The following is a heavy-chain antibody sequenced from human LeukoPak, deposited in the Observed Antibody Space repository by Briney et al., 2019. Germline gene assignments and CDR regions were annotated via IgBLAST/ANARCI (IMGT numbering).Heavy chain of an antibody. D-gene: IGHD3-10*01. J-gene: IGHJ4*02. CDR3: AKGGSGSSYSPSDF. CDR2: VSDTAGSI. V-gene: IGHV3-23*01. CDR1: GFTFSSYE. Sequence: GGSLRLSCAASGFTFSSYEMNWVRQTPGKGLEWVSSVSDTAGSIYYADSVKGRFTISRDNSKNTLYLQMNSLRADDTAVYYCAKGGSGSSYSPSDFWGQGTLVTVSS.